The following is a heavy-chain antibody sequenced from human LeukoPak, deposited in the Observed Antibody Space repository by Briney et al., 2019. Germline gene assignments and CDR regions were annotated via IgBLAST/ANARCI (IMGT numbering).Heavy chain of an antibody. J-gene: IGHJ4*02. CDR2: ISAYNGNT. V-gene: IGHV1-18*01. Sequence: GASVKVSCKASGYTFTSYGISWVRQAPGQGLEWMGWISAYNGNTNYAQKLQGRVTMTTDTSTSTAYMELRSLGSDDTAVYYCARVAGSGYYYHYFDYWGQGTLVTVSS. CDR1: GYTFTSYG. CDR3: ARVAGSGYYYHYFDY. D-gene: IGHD3-22*01.